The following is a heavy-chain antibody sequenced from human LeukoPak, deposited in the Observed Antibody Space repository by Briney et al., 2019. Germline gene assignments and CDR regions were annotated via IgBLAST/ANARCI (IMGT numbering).Heavy chain of an antibody. D-gene: IGHD6-13*01. CDR1: GGSISSYY. CDR2: IYYSGST. CDR3: ARVKSSSWYWAFDI. Sequence: PSETLSLTCTVSGGSISSYYWSWIRQPPGKGLEWIGYIYYSGSTNYNPSLKSRVTISVDTSKNQFSLKLSSVTAAVTAVYYCARVKSSSWYWAFDIWGQGTMVTVSS. J-gene: IGHJ3*02. V-gene: IGHV4-59*01.